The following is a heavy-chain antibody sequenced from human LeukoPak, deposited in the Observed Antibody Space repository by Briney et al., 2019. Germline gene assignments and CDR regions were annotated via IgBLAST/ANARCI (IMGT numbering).Heavy chain of an antibody. J-gene: IGHJ4*02. V-gene: IGHV3-64*01. CDR1: GFTFSTYA. CDR3: VRDKAYGSTWYGDYYDY. D-gene: IGHD6-13*01. CDR2: ISTNGDIT. Sequence: GGSLRLSCAASGFTFSTYAMHWVRQAPRKGLEFVSAISTNGDITYYANSVKGRFTISRDDSRNTLYLQMGSLRSADMAVYYCVRDKAYGSTWYGDYYDYWGQGTLVTVSS.